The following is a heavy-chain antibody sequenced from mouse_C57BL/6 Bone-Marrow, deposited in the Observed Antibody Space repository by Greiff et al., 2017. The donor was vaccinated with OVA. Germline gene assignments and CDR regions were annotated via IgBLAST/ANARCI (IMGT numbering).Heavy chain of an antibody. D-gene: IGHD2-5*01. J-gene: IGHJ3*01. Sequence: VQLQQSGPELVKPGASVKISCKASGYSFTGYYMNWVKQSPEKSLEWIGEINPSTGGTTYNQKFKAKATLTVDKSSSTAYMQLKSLTSEDSAVYYCARRGYSNGGFAYWGQGTLVTVSA. V-gene: IGHV1-42*01. CDR1: GYSFTGYY. CDR3: ARRGYSNGGFAY. CDR2: INPSTGGT.